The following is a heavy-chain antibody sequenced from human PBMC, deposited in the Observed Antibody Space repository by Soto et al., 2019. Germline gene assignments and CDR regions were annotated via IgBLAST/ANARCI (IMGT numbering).Heavy chain of an antibody. CDR3: ARDPLPYYYDSSGYYPNWFDP. J-gene: IGHJ5*02. D-gene: IGHD3-22*01. V-gene: IGHV1-2*02. CDR2: INPNSGGT. CDR1: GDTFSSYA. Sequence: ASVKVSGTASGDTFSSYAISWVRQAPGQVFAWMGWINPNSGGTNYAQKFQGRVTMTRDTSISTAYMELSRLRSDDTAVYYCARDPLPYYYDSSGYYPNWFDPWGQGTLVTVSS.